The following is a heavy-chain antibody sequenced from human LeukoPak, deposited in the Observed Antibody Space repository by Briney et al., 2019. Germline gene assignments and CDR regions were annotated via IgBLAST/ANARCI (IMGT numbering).Heavy chain of an antibody. V-gene: IGHV4-4*07. Sequence: SETLSLTCTVSGGSISSYYWSWIRQPAGKGLEWIGRIYTSGSTNYNPPLKSRVTMSVDTSKNQFSLKLSSVTAADTAVYYCARTYYYGSGGYNWFDPWGQGTLVTVSS. CDR1: GGSISSYY. J-gene: IGHJ5*02. D-gene: IGHD3-10*01. CDR3: ARTYYYGSGGYNWFDP. CDR2: IYTSGST.